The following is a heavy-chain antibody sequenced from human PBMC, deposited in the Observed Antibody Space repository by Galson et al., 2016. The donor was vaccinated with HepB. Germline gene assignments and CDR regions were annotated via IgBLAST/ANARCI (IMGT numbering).Heavy chain of an antibody. J-gene: IGHJ5*01. Sequence: SLRLSCATSGFSFNNIAMSWVRQAPRKGLEWVSALIATSGRTYYADSVKDRFTISRDITKNTLSLHMTSLRVEDTAVYYCAKVGDSSWFDSWGQGTLVTVSS. CDR2: LIATSGRT. CDR1: GFSFNNIA. D-gene: IGHD6-13*01. CDR3: AKVGDSSWFDS. V-gene: IGHV3-23*01.